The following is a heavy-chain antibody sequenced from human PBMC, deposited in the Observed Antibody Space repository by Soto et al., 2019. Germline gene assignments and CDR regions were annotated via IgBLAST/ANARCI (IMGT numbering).Heavy chain of an antibody. CDR2: ISYDGSNK. CDR1: GSTHSSHG. D-gene: IGHD4-17*01. V-gene: IGHV3-30*18. Sequence: PGGSLRLSCAASGSTHSSHGMHWVRQAPGKGLEWVAAISYDGSNKYYVDSVKGRFTISRDNSKNTLYLRMNSLRVEDTAVYYCAKGTTVTKHPTGWYFDLWGRGTLVTVSS. J-gene: IGHJ2*01. CDR3: AKGTTVTKHPTGWYFDL.